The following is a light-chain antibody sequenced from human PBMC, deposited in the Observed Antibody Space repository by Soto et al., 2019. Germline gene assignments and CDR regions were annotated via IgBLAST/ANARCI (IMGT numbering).Light chain of an antibody. Sequence: LSQSTATLPVSPGAGSTLSCRASQSVSSYLAWYQQKPGQAPRLLIYDASNRATGIPARFSGSGSGTDFTLTISRLEPEDFAVYYCQHYSSSPFTFGPGTGLEIK. V-gene: IGKV3-11*01. CDR1: QSVSSY. CDR2: DAS. J-gene: IGKJ5*01. CDR3: QHYSSSPFT.